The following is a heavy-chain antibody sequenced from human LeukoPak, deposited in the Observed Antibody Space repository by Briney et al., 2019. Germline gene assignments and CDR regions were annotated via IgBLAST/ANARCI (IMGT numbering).Heavy chain of an antibody. CDR1: GGSISSYY. Sequence: SETLSLTCSVSGGSISSYYWSWIRQPPGKGLEWIGYIYYSGSTNYNPSLKSRVTISVDTSKNQFSLKLSSVTAADTAVYYCARSGRGWDIVLLDYWGQGTLVTVSS. CDR3: ARSGRGWDIVLLDY. CDR2: IYYSGST. J-gene: IGHJ4*02. D-gene: IGHD2-15*01. V-gene: IGHV4-59*12.